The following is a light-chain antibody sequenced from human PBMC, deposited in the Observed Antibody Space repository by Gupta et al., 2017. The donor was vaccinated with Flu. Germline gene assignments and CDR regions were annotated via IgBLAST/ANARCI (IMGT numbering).Light chain of an antibody. V-gene: IGKV3-11*01. CDR1: RSVDMY. J-gene: IGKJ1*01. Sequence: PDTLFLFPGARAILSCRASRSVDMYLAWYQHKPGQAPRLLIYEASRRATGLPARFSGSGSGADFTLTISSLEPEDFAVYYCHQRYTWPRTFGQGTKVEVK. CDR2: EAS. CDR3: HQRYTWPRT.